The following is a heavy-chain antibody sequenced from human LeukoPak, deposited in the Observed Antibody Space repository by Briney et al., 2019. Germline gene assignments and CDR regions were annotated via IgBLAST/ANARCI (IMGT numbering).Heavy chain of an antibody. D-gene: IGHD3-10*01. CDR1: GFTFSSYA. V-gene: IGHV3-48*01. CDR3: ATLGDAAS. Sequence: PGRSLRLSCAASGFTFSSYAMHWVRQAPGKGLEWVSYISSSSSTIYYADSVKGRFTISRDNAKNSLYLQMNSLRAEDTAVYYCATLGDAASWGQGTLVTVSS. CDR2: ISSSSSTI. J-gene: IGHJ4*02.